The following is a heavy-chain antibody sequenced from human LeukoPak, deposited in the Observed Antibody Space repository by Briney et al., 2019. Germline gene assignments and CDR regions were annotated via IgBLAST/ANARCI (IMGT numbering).Heavy chain of an antibody. CDR3: ARDNSVGDIAWWFDP. D-gene: IGHD3-10*01. CDR2: INPTGATT. Sequence: ASVKVSFKASGYTFINNWMHWVRQAPGQGLEWVGLINPTGATTLYAQKFQGRVTLTRDISTSTDYMELRSLKSEDTAVYYCARDNSVGDIAWWFDPWGQGTLVTVSS. V-gene: IGHV1-46*01. CDR1: GYTFINNW. J-gene: IGHJ5*02.